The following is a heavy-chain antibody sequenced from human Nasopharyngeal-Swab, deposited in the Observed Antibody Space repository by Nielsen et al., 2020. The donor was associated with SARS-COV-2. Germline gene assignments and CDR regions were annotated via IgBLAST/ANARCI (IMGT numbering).Heavy chain of an antibody. CDR3: AREGEYGAYDAPDY. CDR1: GGTFSSYG. Sequence: SVKVSCKTSGGTFSSYGISWVRQAPGQGLEWMGGIVPALGLPNYAQKFRGRVTISADRSTTTSYLELSSLRSEDTAIYYCAREGEYGAYDAPDYWGQGTLVTVSS. J-gene: IGHJ4*02. CDR2: IVPALGLP. V-gene: IGHV1-69*10. D-gene: IGHD5-12*01.